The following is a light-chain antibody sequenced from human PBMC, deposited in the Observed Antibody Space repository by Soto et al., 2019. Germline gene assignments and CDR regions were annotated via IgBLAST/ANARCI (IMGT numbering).Light chain of an antibody. CDR1: QNIGSN. J-gene: IGKJ2*01. CDR3: HQYNSWPPMYT. Sequence: EIMMTQSPATLSVSPGESATLSCRASQNIGSNLAWYPQKLGQAPRLLIFGASTSATGIPARFSGSGSGTGFTLTIGRQQYEDFAGSRCHQYNSWPPMYTFGQGTKLEIK. V-gene: IGKV3-15*01. CDR2: GAS.